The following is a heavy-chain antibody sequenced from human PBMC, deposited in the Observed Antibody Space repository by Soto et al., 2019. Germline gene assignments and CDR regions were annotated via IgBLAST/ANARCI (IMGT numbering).Heavy chain of an antibody. CDR2: IIPILGIA. D-gene: IGHD5-12*01. V-gene: IGHV1-69*08. CDR3: SRDPGDHSCYDSPHGYFDY. J-gene: IGHJ4*02. Sequence: QVQLVQSGAEVKKPGSSVKVSCKASGGTFSSYTISWVRQAPGQGLEWMGRIIPILGIANYEQKFQGRVTIAADKCTRPAYMEVSSLRSESTSMEYCSRDPGDHSCYDSPHGYFDYWGQGTLVTVSS. CDR1: GGTFSSYT.